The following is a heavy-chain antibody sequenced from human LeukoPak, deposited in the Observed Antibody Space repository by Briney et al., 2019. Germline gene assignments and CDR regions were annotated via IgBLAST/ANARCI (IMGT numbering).Heavy chain of an antibody. J-gene: IGHJ4*02. D-gene: IGHD6-13*01. CDR1: GGSFSGYY. CDR2: INHSGST. CDR3: ARGLYSSSWPLDY. V-gene: IGHV4-34*01. Sequence: PSETLSLTCAVHGGSFSGYYWSWIRQPPGKGLGWIGEINHSGSTNYNPSLKSRVTISVDTSKNQFSLKLSSVTAADTAVYYCARGLYSSSWPLDYWGQGTLVTVSS.